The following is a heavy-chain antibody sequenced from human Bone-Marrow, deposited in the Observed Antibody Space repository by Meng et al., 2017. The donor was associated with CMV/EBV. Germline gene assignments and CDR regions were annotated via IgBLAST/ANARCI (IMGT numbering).Heavy chain of an antibody. CDR2: IYYSGST. J-gene: IGHJ4*02. CDR1: GGSFSGYY. V-gene: IGHV4-34*01. Sequence: SQTLSLTCAVYGGSFSGYYWSWIRQPPGKGLEWIGSIYYSGSTYYNPSLKSRGTISVDTSKNQFSLKLSSVTAADTAVYYCARRRAATHYFDYWGQGTLVTVSS. CDR3: ARRRAATHYFDY. D-gene: IGHD2-15*01.